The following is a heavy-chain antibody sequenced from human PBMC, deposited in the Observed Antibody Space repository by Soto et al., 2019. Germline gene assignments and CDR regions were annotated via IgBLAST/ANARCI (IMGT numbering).Heavy chain of an antibody. CDR3: ARRRDSSSWYGYWFDP. D-gene: IGHD6-13*01. V-gene: IGHV4-31*03. CDR1: GGSISSGGYY. CDR2: IYYSGST. Sequence: QVQLQESGPGLVKPSQTLSLTCTVSGGSISSGGYYWSWIRQHPGKGLEWIGYIYYSGSTYYNPSLKSRVTISVDTSKNQFSLKLSSVTAAGTAVYYCARRRDSSSWYGYWFDPWGQGTLVTVSS. J-gene: IGHJ5*02.